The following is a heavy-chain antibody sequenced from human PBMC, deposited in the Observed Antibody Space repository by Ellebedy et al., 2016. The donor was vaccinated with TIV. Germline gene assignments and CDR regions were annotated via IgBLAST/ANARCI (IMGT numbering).Heavy chain of an antibody. CDR1: GFTFRNYW. Sequence: GGSLRLXXAASGFTFRNYWMSWVRQAPGKGLEWVANIKHDGSEKYYVDSVKGRFTISRDNSKNTLYLQMNSLRAEDTAVYYCAKDPYSSGWMDYWGQGTLVTVSS. CDR3: AKDPYSSGWMDY. V-gene: IGHV3-7*03. J-gene: IGHJ4*02. D-gene: IGHD6-19*01. CDR2: IKHDGSEK.